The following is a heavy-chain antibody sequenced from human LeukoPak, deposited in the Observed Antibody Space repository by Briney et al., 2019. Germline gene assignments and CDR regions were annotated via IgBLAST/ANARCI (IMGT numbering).Heavy chain of an antibody. CDR3: AKTASSSWGYFDY. Sequence: GGSLRLSCAASGFTFRTSGMHWVRQAPGKGLEWVAFIRNDGTTKYYADSVKGRFTISRDNAKDTLYLQINSLRGDDTAVYYCAKTASSSWGYFDYWGQGTLVTVSS. V-gene: IGHV3-30*02. CDR1: GFTFRTSG. CDR2: IRNDGTTK. J-gene: IGHJ4*02. D-gene: IGHD6-13*01.